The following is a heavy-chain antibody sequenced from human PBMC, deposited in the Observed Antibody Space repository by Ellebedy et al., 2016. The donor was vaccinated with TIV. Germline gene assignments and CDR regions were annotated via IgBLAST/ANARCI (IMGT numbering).Heavy chain of an antibody. D-gene: IGHD4-11*01. CDR1: GFTFSSYW. J-gene: IGHJ6*02. CDR2: IKQDGSEK. CDR3: ARERRNDYSIAHNYYGMDV. Sequence: GESLKISCAASGFTFSSYWMSWVRQAPGKGLEWVANIKQDGSEKYYVDSVKGRFTISRDNAKNSLYLQMNSLRAEDTAVYYCARERRNDYSIAHNYYGMDVWGQGTTVTVSS. V-gene: IGHV3-7*01.